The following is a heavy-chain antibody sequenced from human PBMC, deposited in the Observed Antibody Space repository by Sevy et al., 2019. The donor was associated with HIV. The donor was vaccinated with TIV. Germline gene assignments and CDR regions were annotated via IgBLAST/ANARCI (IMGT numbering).Heavy chain of an antibody. CDR1: GFTFSDSA. CDR3: TSHNYDSSDYNAFDI. CDR2: IRNKANTYAT. D-gene: IGHD3-22*01. J-gene: IGHJ3*02. V-gene: IGHV3-73*01. Sequence: GGSLRLSCAASGFTFSDSAMHWFRQASGIGLEWVGLIRNKANTYATTYGASVKGRFTISRDDSKNTAYLQMSSLKTEDTAVYYCTSHNYDSSDYNAFDIWGQWTMVTVSS.